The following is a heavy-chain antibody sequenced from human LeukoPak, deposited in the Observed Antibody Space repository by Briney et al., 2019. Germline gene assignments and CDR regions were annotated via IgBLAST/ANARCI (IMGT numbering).Heavy chain of an antibody. J-gene: IGHJ4*02. CDR2: VHESGSS. D-gene: IGHD6-25*01. Sequence: SETLSLTCAVSGYSISRGYYCGWVRQPPGKRPQWIGIVHESGSSYYNPSLRGRVTISLDTSQNQFSLTLTSVTAPDSAIYYCARGEAGDFDSWGQGTLVTVSS. CDR1: GYSISRGYY. V-gene: IGHV4-38-2*01. CDR3: ARGEAGDFDS.